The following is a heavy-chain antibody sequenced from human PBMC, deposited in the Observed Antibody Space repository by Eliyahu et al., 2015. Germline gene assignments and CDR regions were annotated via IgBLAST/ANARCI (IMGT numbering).Heavy chain of an antibody. CDR3: ARWAIAVAYAFDI. V-gene: IGHV4-4*02. CDR2: IYHSGST. Sequence: QVQLQESGPGLVKPSGTLSLXCAVSGGXXXXSXCWSWVRQPPGKGLEWIGEIYHSGSTNYNPSXKSRVTISVDKSKNQFSLKLSSVTAADTAVYYCARWAIAVAYAFDIWGQGTMVTVSS. J-gene: IGHJ3*02. D-gene: IGHD6-19*01. CDR1: GGXXXXSXC.